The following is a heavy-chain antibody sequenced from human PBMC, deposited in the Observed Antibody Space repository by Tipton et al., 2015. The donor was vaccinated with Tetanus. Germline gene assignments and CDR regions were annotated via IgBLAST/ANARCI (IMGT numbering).Heavy chain of an antibody. CDR3: ARAHCTDGVCNFDF. CDR1: GYIFNNYW. J-gene: IGHJ4*02. V-gene: IGHV5-51*01. CDR2: IHPGDSDT. D-gene: IGHD2-8*01. Sequence: MQLVQSGGEVKKPGESLKISCKGPGYIFNNYWIGWVRQKPGKGLEWMGIIHPGDSDTRYSPSFQGQVTISVDKSINTAYLQWSSLKASDTSMFYCARAHCTDGVCNFDFWGQGALVTVAS.